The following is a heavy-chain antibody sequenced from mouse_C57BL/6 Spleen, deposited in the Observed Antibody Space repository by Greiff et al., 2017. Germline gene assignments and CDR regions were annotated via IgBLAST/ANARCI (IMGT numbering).Heavy chain of an antibody. V-gene: IGHV5-6*01. CDR3: ARPLITTVVAYYAMDY. J-gene: IGHJ4*01. D-gene: IGHD1-1*01. CDR2: ISSGGSYT. CDR1: GFTFSSYG. Sequence: EVMLVESGGDLVKPGGSLKLSCAASGFTFSSYGMSWVRQTPDKRLEWVATISSGGSYTYYPDSVKGRFTISRDNAKNTLYLQMSSLKCEDTAMYYCARPLITTVVAYYAMDYWGQGTSVTVSS.